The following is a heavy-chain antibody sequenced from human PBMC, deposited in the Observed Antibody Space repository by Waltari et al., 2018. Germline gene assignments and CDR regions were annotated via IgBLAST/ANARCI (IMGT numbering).Heavy chain of an antibody. CDR1: GFTFDDYA. J-gene: IGHJ4*02. CDR2: ISWNSGSI. V-gene: IGHV3-9*01. D-gene: IGHD6-13*01. CDR3: AKDKSPSIAAADFNFDY. Sequence: EVQLVESGGGLVQPGRSLRLSCAASGFTFDDYAMHWVRQAPGKGLEWVSGISWNSGSIGYADSVKGRFTISRDNAKNSLYLQMNSLRAEDTALYYCAKDKSPSIAAADFNFDYWGQGTLVTVSS.